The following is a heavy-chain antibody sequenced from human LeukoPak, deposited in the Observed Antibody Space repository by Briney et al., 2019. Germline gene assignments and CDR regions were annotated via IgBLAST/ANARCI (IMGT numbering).Heavy chain of an antibody. CDR3: ARDLGNYYYYMDV. V-gene: IGHV4-59*01. CDR1: AGSISSYY. Sequence: PSETLSLTCTVSAGSISSYYWSWIRQPPGKGLEWIGYIYYSGSTNYNPSLKSRVTISVDTSKNQFSLKLSSVTAADTAVYYCARDLGNYYYYMDVWGKGTTVTVSS. D-gene: IGHD7-27*01. J-gene: IGHJ6*03. CDR2: IYYSGST.